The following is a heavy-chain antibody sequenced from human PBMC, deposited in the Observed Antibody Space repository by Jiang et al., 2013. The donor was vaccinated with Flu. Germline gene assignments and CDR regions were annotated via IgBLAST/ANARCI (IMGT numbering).Heavy chain of an antibody. CDR2: INPNSGGT. Sequence: GAEVKKPGASVKVSCKASGYTFTGYYMHWVRQAPGQGLEWMGWINPNSGGTNYAQKFQGWVTMTRDTSISTAYMELSRLRSDDTAVYYCARDRVDIVATIEIYYGMDVWGQGTTVTVSS. CDR1: GYTFTGYY. J-gene: IGHJ6*02. CDR3: ARDRVDIVATIEIYYGMDV. V-gene: IGHV1-2*04. D-gene: IGHD5-12*01.